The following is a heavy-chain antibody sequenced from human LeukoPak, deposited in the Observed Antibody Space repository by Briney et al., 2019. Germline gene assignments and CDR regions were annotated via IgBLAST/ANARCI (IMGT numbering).Heavy chain of an antibody. CDR2: ISGSGGST. Sequence: GGSLRLSCAASGFTFSSYAMTWVRQAPGKGLEWVSAISGSGGSTYYADSVKGRFTISRDNSKNTLYLQMNSLRAEDTAVYYCAKWQESSGWYGDFDYWGQGTLVTVSS. D-gene: IGHD6-19*01. J-gene: IGHJ4*02. CDR1: GFTFSSYA. V-gene: IGHV3-23*01. CDR3: AKWQESSGWYGDFDY.